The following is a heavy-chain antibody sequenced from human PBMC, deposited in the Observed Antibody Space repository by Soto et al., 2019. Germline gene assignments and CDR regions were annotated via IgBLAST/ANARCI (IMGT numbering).Heavy chain of an antibody. CDR1: GFSLTSSGVG. J-gene: IGHJ4*02. CDR2: IYWNDDD. V-gene: IGHV2-5*01. D-gene: IGHD6-19*01. CDR3: AHRTGGSGFLYFDY. Sequence: QITLKESGPPLVKPTQTLTLTCSFSGFSLTSSGVGLGWFRQPPGKALEWLGLIYWNDDDRYRASLHSRLTITQETSKNQVVLTITNMDPEDTATYYCAHRTGGSGFLYFDYWGQGTLVTVSS.